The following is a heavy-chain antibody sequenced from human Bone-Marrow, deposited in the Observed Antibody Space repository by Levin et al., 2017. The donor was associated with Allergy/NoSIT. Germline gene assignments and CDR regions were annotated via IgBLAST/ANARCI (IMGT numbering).Heavy chain of an antibody. CDR1: GGTFSSYA. J-gene: IGHJ4*02. CDR2: IIPIFGTA. V-gene: IGHV1-69*13. D-gene: IGHD3-9*01. CDR3: ARAHYDILTGYYIFDGYYFDY. Sequence: GASVKVSCKASGGTFSSYAISWVRQAPGQGLEWMGGIIPIFGTANYAQKFQGRVTITADESTSTAYMELSSLRSEDTAVYYCARAHYDILTGYYIFDGYYFDYWGQGTLVTVSS.